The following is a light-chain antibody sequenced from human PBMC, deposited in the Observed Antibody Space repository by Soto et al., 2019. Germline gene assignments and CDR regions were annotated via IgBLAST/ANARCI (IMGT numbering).Light chain of an antibody. CDR2: QDS. V-gene: IGLV3-1*01. J-gene: IGLJ2*01. Sequence: SYELPQPPSVSGAPGQTASLTCSGDKLGDQYACWYQQKPGQSPVLVIDQDSKRPSGIPERFSGSNSGNTATLNISGTQAMDESDYSCQACDSRTVVVVGGTKLAVL. CDR1: KLGDQY. CDR3: QACDSRTVV.